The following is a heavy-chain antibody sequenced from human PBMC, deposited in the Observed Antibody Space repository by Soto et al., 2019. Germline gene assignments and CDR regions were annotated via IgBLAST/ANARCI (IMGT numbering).Heavy chain of an antibody. Sequence: SVKVSCKASGGTFGSHGIAWVRQAPGQGLEWMGGLIAMLGTPTYARKVQGRATITADESMTSSYLELRSLRSEDTAVYFCARGAMANFDYWGQGTLVTVSS. CDR3: ARGAMANFDY. D-gene: IGHD5-18*01. J-gene: IGHJ4*02. CDR1: GGTFGSHG. V-gene: IGHV1-69*13. CDR2: LIAMLGTP.